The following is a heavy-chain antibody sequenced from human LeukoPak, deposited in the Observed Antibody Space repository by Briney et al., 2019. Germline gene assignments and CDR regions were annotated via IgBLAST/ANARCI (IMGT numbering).Heavy chain of an antibody. D-gene: IGHD4-23*01. CDR3: ARGPDYGGNSEALRY. V-gene: IGHV1-69*13. J-gene: IGHJ4*02. CDR2: IIPIFGTA. CDR1: GGTFSSYA. Sequence: SVKVSCKASGGTFSSYAISWVRQAPGQGLEWMGGIIPIFGTANYAQKFQGRVTITADESTSTTYMELSSLRSEDTAVYYCARGPDYGGNSEALRYWGQGTLVTVSS.